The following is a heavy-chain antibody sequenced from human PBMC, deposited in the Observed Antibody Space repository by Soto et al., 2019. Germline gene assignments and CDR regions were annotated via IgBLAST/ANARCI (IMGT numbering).Heavy chain of an antibody. J-gene: IGHJ4*02. CDR2: IYPGDSDT. CDR3: ARSQFDYIWGTSGYFDS. D-gene: IGHD3-16*01. V-gene: IGHV5-51*01. CDR1: GCSFATHW. Sequence: HGESLKISCKGSGCSFATHWVGWVRQMPGKGLEWMGIIYPGDSDTRYSPSFQGQVTISADESITTAYLQWTSLKASDTAIYYCARSQFDYIWGTSGYFDSWGQGTLVTVSS.